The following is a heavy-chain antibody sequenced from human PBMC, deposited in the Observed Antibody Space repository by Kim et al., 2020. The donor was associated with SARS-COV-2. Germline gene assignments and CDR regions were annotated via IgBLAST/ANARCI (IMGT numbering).Heavy chain of an antibody. J-gene: IGHJ4*02. D-gene: IGHD1-26*01. Sequence: GGSLRLSCAASGFTFSNAWMSWVRQAPGKGLEWVGRIKSKTDGGTTDYAAPVKGRFTISRDDSKNTLYLQMNSLKTEDTAVYYCTTDPLPGIQWELPGLWGQGTLVTVSS. CDR1: GFTFSNAW. CDR3: TTDPLPGIQWELPGL. V-gene: IGHV3-15*01. CDR2: IKSKTDGGTT.